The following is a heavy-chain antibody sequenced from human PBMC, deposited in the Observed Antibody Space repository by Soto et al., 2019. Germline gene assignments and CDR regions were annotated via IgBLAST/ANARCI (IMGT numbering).Heavy chain of an antibody. V-gene: IGHV3-23*01. CDR2: ISASGDST. CDR3: SKGTGTTRLYSMDV. Sequence: GGSLRLSCVASGFIFHTYAMNWVRQAPGKGLEWVSAISASGDSTFYADSLRGRFTISRDNSKDTLYLQMNSLTAEDTALYYCSKGTGTTRLYSMDVWGQGTTVTVSS. CDR1: GFIFHTYA. J-gene: IGHJ6*02. D-gene: IGHD1-7*01.